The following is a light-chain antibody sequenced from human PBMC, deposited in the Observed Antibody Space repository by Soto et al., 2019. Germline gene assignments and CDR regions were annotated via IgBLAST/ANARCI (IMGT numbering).Light chain of an antibody. CDR3: QQYGRAPLT. CDR1: QSVSVNS. Sequence: EIVLTQSPGTLSLSPGERATLSCRASQSVSVNSLAWYHQKPGQAPRLLIYATSYRATDIPDRFSASGAGTDFTLTISRLESEDFAMYYGQQYGRAPLTFGQGSKVEIK. J-gene: IGKJ1*01. CDR2: ATS. V-gene: IGKV3-20*01.